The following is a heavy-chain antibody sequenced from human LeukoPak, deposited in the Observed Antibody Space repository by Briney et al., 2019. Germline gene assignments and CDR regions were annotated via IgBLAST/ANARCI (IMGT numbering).Heavy chain of an antibody. CDR1: VGGKSVDH. CDR3: ARVRVDFLDGSGYYYPDY. J-gene: IGHJ4*02. Sequence: SVTVSLLCKVSVGGKSVDHGSWLRMPTEKRLEWIGYIHQSGCTNYNPSLKSRVPISVDSSRSPFSLKVTSVTAADTAVYYCARVRVDFLDGSGYYYPDYWGQGAVVTVSS. D-gene: IGHD3-22*01. CDR2: IHQSGCT. V-gene: IGHV4-59*01.